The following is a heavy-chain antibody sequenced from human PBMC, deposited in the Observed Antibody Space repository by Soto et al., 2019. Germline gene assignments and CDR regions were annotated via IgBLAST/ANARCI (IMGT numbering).Heavy chain of an antibody. CDR2: ISSSGSTI. CDR3: ARALVVPAAMTNAFDI. D-gene: IGHD2-2*01. J-gene: IGHJ3*02. V-gene: IGHV3-11*01. CDR1: GFTFSDYY. Sequence: GGSLRLSCAASGFTFSDYYMSWIRQAPGKGLEWVSYISSSGSTIYYADSVKGRFTISRDNAKNSLYLQMNSLRAEDTAVYYCARALVVPAAMTNAFDIWGQGTMVTVSS.